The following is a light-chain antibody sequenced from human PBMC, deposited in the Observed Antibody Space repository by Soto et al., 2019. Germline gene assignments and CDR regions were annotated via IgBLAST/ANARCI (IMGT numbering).Light chain of an antibody. CDR3: QQRADWPIT. V-gene: IGKV3-15*01. CDR2: GAS. J-gene: IGKJ5*01. Sequence: VMTQSPATLSVSPGERATLSCTASQSINSDLAWYQQRPGQAPRLLIYGASTGATGIPARFSGSGSGTDFTLTISSLEPDDFAVYYCQQRADWPITFGQGTRLEIK. CDR1: QSINSD.